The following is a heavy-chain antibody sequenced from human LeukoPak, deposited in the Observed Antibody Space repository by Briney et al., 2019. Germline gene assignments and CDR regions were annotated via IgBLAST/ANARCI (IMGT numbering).Heavy chain of an antibody. CDR2: MNPNSGNT. Sequence: ASVKVSCKASGYTFTSYDINWVRQATGQGLEWMGWMNPNSGNTGYAQKFQGRVTMTRNTSISTAYMELSSLRSEDTAVYYCARREVTMVRGVIILFDYWGQGTLVTVSS. CDR3: ARREVTMVRGVIILFDY. J-gene: IGHJ4*02. D-gene: IGHD3-10*01. CDR1: GYTFTSYD. V-gene: IGHV1-8*01.